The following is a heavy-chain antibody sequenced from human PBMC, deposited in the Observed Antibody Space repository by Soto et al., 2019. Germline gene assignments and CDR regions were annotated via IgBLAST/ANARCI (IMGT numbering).Heavy chain of an antibody. J-gene: IGHJ5*02. CDR2: ISYSGTT. CDR3: AGGRGYSYGLDP. D-gene: IGHD5-18*01. Sequence: SETLSLTCTVSGDSISSNNNYWSWIRQPPGEGLEWIGFISYSGTTSYSPSLKSRVAISLDTSKNQFSLSLSSVTAADTAVYYCAGGRGYSYGLDPWGQGTLVTVS. CDR1: GDSISSNNNY. V-gene: IGHV4-30-4*01.